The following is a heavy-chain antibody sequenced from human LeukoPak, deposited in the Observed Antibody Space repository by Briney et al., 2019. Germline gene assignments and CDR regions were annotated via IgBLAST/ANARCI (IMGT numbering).Heavy chain of an antibody. D-gene: IGHD6-19*01. V-gene: IGHV4-34*01. CDR2: INHSGGT. CDR3: ARGLWLRYFDY. Sequence: SETLSLTCAVYGGSFSGYYWSWIRQPPGKGLEWIREINHSGGTNYNPSLKSRVTISVDTSKNQFSLKLSSVTAADTAVYYCARGLWLRYFDYWGQGTLVTVSS. J-gene: IGHJ4*02. CDR1: GGSFSGYY.